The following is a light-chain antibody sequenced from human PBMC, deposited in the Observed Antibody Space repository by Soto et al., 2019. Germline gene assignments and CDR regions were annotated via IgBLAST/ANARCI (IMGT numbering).Light chain of an antibody. V-gene: IGKV1-39*01. J-gene: IGKJ4*01. CDR3: QQSYSAPPT. CDR2: ASS. CDR1: QSISSY. Sequence: DIQMTQSPSSLSPSVGDRVTITCRASQSISSYLNWYQQKPGKAPNLLIYASSSFQTGVPSRFSGSGSGTDFTLTISSLQPEDFATYYCQQSYSAPPTFGGGTKVDIK.